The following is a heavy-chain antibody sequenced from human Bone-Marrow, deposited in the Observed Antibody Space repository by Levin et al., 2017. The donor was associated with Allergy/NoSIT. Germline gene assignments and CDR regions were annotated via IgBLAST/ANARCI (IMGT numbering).Heavy chain of an antibody. Sequence: AGGSLRLSCAASGFTFSGSAMHWVRQASGKGLEWVGRIRSKANSYATAYAASVKGRFTISRDDSKNTAYLQMNSLKTEDTAVYYCTRTTSGSNYEFGYWGQGTLVTVSS. CDR3: TRTTSGSNYEFGY. CDR2: IRSKANSYAT. V-gene: IGHV3-73*01. D-gene: IGHD4-11*01. J-gene: IGHJ4*02. CDR1: GFTFSGSA.